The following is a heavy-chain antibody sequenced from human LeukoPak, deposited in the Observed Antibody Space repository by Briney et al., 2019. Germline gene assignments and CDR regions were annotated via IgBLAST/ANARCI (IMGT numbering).Heavy chain of an antibody. V-gene: IGHV4-61*02. D-gene: IGHD4-11*01. CDR2: IWTDGVT. CDR3: ARQAALVTTDYYYYMDV. Sequence: SETLSLTCTVSGGSISSGNYYWSWIRQPAGKGLEWIGRIWTDGVTSYNPSLKSRVTISLDTSKNQFSLRLSSVTAADTAVYYCARQAALVTTDYYYYMDVWGKGTTVTVSS. J-gene: IGHJ6*03. CDR1: GGSISSGNYY.